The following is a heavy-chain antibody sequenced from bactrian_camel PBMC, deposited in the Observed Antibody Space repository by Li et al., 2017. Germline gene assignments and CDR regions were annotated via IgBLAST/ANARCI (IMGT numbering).Heavy chain of an antibody. V-gene: IGHV3S10*01. J-gene: IGHJ4*01. D-gene: IGHD2*01. CDR3: AAELTLWPAQPVIPCISEYTH. CDR1: GFTFRLEA. Sequence: VQLVESGGGLVQPGGSLRLSCAASGFTFRLEAMSWVRQTPGKERVVVSTILSDGTTYYADSVKGRFTLSLDTAKNTAYLQMNSLKPEDTAVYFCAAELTLWPAQPVIPCISEYTHWGQGTQVTVS. CDR2: ILSDGTT.